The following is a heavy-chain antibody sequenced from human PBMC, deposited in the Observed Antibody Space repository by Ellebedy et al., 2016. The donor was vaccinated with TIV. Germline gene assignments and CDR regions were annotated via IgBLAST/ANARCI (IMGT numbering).Heavy chain of an antibody. J-gene: IGHJ6*02. CDR2: ISAYNGNT. CDR3: ARSGHQPYYYYGMDV. D-gene: IGHD1-14*01. CDR1: GYTFTSYG. V-gene: IGHV1-18*01. Sequence: AASVKVSCKASGYTFTSYGISWVRQAPGQGLEWMGWISAYNGNTNYAQKLQGRVTMTTDTSTSTAYMELRSLRSDDTAVYYCARSGHQPYYYYGMDVWGQGTTVTVSS.